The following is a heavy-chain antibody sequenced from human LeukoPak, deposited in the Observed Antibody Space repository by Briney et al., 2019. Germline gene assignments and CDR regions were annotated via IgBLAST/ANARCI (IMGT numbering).Heavy chain of an antibody. V-gene: IGHV1-8*03. CDR3: ARVDSSYYDFWSGYGTKNWFDP. J-gene: IGHJ5*02. D-gene: IGHD3-3*01. CDR2: MNPNSGNT. Sequence: ASVKVSCKASGYTFTSYDINWVRQATGQGLEWMGWMNPNSGNTGYAQKFQGRVTITRNTSISTAYMELSSLRSEDTAVYYCARVDSSYYDFWSGYGTKNWFDPWGQGTLVTVSS. CDR1: GYTFTSYD.